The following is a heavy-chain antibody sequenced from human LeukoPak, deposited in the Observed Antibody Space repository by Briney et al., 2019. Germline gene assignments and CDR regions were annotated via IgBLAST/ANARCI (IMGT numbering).Heavy chain of an antibody. V-gene: IGHV4-59*01. D-gene: IGHD3-16*01. CDR3: AREGGGSKLSGLYGRDYYYMDV. J-gene: IGHJ6*03. CDR1: GGSISSYY. CDR2: IYYSGST. Sequence: PSETLSFTCTVSGGSISSYYWSWIRHPPGKGLEWIGYIYYSGSTNYNPSLKSRVTISVATSKNQFSLKLSSVTAADTAVYFCAREGGGSKLSGLYGRDYYYMDVWGKGTTVTVSS.